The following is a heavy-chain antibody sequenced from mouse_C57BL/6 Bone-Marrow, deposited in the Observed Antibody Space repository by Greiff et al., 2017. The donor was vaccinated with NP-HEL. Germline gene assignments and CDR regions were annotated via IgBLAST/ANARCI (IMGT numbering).Heavy chain of an antibody. V-gene: IGHV2-9-1*01. CDR3: ARIGGLGLLFDY. D-gene: IGHD2-3*01. Sequence: QVQLQQSGPGLVAPSQSLSITCTVSGFSLTSYAISWVRQPPGKGLEWLGVIWPGGGTNYNSALKTRLSISKSNTESTVFLKMNSLQTDDTARYYCARIGGLGLLFDYWGQGTTLTVSS. J-gene: IGHJ2*01. CDR1: GFSLTSYA. CDR2: IWPGGGT.